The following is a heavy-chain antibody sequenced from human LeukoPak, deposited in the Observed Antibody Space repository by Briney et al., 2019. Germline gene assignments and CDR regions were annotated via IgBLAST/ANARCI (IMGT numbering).Heavy chain of an antibody. J-gene: IGHJ4*02. CDR1: GFTFSSYA. Sequence: PGGSLRLSCAASGFTFSSYAMSWIRQAPGKGLEWVSGLSATGGTTYYADSVKGRFTVSRDNSKSTLYLQMNSLRAEDTAIYFRAKGGVGGGGKYFDNWGQGTLVTVSS. CDR3: AKGGVGGGGKYFDN. D-gene: IGHD3-16*01. CDR2: LSATGGTT. V-gene: IGHV3-23*01.